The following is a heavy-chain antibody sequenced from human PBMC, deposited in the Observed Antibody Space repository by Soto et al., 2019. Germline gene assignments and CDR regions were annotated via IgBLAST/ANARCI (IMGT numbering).Heavy chain of an antibody. D-gene: IGHD3-16*01. J-gene: IGHJ4*02. CDR1: GFTFSTYW. CDR2: INQDGSER. CDR3: VCGGNFFVY. V-gene: IGHV3-7*01. Sequence: EVPLVESGGGLVQPGGSLRLPCAASGFTFSTYWMTWVRQPPGKGLEWVASINQDGSERYYVDSVRGRCTISRDNAKNSLYLQMNSLRAEDTAVYYCVCGGNFFVYWGQGTLVTVST.